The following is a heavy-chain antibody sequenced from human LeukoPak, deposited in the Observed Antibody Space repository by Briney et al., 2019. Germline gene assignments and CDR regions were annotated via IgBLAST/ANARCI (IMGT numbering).Heavy chain of an antibody. J-gene: IGHJ4*02. D-gene: IGHD7-27*01. CDR3: ARGGNWGYFDY. V-gene: IGHV3-30*03. Sequence: GRSLRLSCAASGFTFSSYGMHWVRQAPGKGLECVAVISYDGNNKYYADSVNGRFTISRDNSKNTLFLQMNSLRTEDTAIYHCARGGNWGYFDYWGQGTLVTVSS. CDR2: ISYDGNNK. CDR1: GFTFSSYG.